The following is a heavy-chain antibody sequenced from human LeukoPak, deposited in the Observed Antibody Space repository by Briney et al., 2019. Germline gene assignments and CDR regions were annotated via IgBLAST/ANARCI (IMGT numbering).Heavy chain of an antibody. D-gene: IGHD6-13*01. Sequence: PGGSLRLSCAASGFTFSSYGIHWVRQAPGKGLEWVAVIWYDGTNKYYADFVKGRFTISRDNSKNTLFLHMSGLRAEDTAVYFCARDRAAAGYDAFDIWGQGTLVTVSS. CDR3: ARDRAAAGYDAFDI. CDR2: IWYDGTNK. V-gene: IGHV3-33*01. J-gene: IGHJ3*02. CDR1: GFTFSSYG.